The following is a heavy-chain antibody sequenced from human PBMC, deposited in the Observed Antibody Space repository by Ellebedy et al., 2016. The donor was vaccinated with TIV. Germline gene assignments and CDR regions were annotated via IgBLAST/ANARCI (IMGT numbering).Heavy chain of an antibody. D-gene: IGHD4-17*01. CDR3: ATDGSYGDYRSPTHAFVM. CDR1: GFSFRSYW. Sequence: GGSLRLSCAASGFSFRSYWMSWVRQAPGKGLEWVANMRQDGGDKYYVDSVKGRFTIARDNAKNSLYLQMSSLRVEDTAVYYCATDGSYGDYRSPTHAFVMWGQGTMVVVSS. V-gene: IGHV3-7*01. J-gene: IGHJ3*02. CDR2: MRQDGGDK.